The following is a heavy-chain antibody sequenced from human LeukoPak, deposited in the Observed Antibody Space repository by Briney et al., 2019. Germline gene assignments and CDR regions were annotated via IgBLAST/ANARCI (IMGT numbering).Heavy chain of an antibody. CDR3: AKAPGSGMLYYFDY. V-gene: IGHV3-23*01. J-gene: IGHJ4*02. CDR2: ISGSGGST. Sequence: PGGSLRLSCAASGFTFSSYGMSWVRQAPGKGLEWVSAISGSGGSTYYADSVKGRFTISRDNSKNTLYLQMNSLRAEDTAVYYCAKAPGSGMLYYFDYWGQGTLVTVSS. CDR1: GFTFSSYG. D-gene: IGHD3-10*01.